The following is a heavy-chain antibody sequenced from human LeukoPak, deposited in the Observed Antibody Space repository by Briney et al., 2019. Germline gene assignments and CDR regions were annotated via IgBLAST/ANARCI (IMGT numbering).Heavy chain of an antibody. D-gene: IGHD6-13*01. Sequence: GGSLRLSCAASGFTFSSYSMNWVRQAPGKGLEWVSSISSSSSYIYYADSVKGRFTISRDNAKNSLYLQMNSLRAEDTAVYYCAREYHSSSWYGRVFDYWGQGTLVTVSS. V-gene: IGHV3-21*01. CDR3: AREYHSSSWYGRVFDY. CDR1: GFTFSSYS. J-gene: IGHJ4*02. CDR2: ISSSSSYI.